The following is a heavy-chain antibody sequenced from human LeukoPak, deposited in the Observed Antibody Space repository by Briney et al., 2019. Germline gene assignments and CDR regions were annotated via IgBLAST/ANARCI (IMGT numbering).Heavy chain of an antibody. CDR3: ARAHCSGGSCYSGWFDP. CDR1: GYTFTSHY. Sequence: ASVKVSCKASGYTFTSHYMHRVRQAPGPGLEWIGINNPSGGSTSYAQKFQGRVTMTRDTSTSTVYMELSSLRSEDTAVYYCARAHCSGGSCYSGWFDPWGQGTLVTVSS. J-gene: IGHJ5*02. V-gene: IGHV1-46*01. CDR2: NNPSGGST. D-gene: IGHD2-15*01.